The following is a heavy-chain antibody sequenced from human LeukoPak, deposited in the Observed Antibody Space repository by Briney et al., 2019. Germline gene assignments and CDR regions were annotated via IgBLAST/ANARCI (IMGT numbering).Heavy chain of an antibody. CDR1: GYSFTSYW. CDR2: IYPGDSDT. Sequence: GESLKTSCKGSGYSFTSYWIGWVRRMPGKGLEWMGIIYPGDSDTRYSPSFQGQVTISADKSISTAYLQWSSLKASDTAMYYCALTDNYYYYGMDVWGQGTTVTVSS. J-gene: IGHJ6*02. CDR3: ALTDNYYYYGMDV. D-gene: IGHD1-20*01. V-gene: IGHV5-51*01.